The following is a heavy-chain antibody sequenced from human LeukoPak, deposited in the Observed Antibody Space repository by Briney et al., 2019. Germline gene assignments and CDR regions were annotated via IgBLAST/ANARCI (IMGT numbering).Heavy chain of an antibody. CDR2: INTDGSST. V-gene: IGHV3-74*01. Sequence: GGSLRLSCAVSGFTFSSYWMHWVRQAPGKGLVWVSRINTDGSSTSYADSVKGRFTISRDNAKNTLYLQMNSLRAEDTAVYYCARISSGWYNFDYWGQGTLVTVSS. CDR3: ARISSGWYNFDY. D-gene: IGHD6-19*01. CDR1: GFTFSSYW. J-gene: IGHJ4*02.